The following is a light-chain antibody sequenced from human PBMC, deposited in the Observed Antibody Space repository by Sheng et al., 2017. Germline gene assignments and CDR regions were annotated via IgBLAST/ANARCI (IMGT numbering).Light chain of an antibody. CDR1: QGISSW. J-gene: IGKJ2*01. Sequence: TQSPSSVSASVGDRVTITCRASQGISSWLAWYQHKPGQAPRLLIYDASNRATGIPARFSGSGSGTDFTLTISSLEAEDFAVYYCQQRGNWPTFGQGTKLEIK. CDR2: DAS. CDR3: QQRGNWPT. V-gene: IGKV3-11*01.